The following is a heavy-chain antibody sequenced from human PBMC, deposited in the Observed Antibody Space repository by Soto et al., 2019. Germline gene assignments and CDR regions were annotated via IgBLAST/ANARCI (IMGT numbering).Heavy chain of an antibody. CDR2: IIPLFGTA. J-gene: IGHJ3*02. Sequence: QVQLVQSGAEVKKPGSSVKVSCKASGGTFSNYGISWVRQAPGQGPEWLGGIIPLFGTANYAQRFQGRVTITADESTSTAYMELSSLRSEDTAVYYCARPRSYYYDSSAERAFDIWGKGTTVTVSS. CDR1: GGTFSNYG. CDR3: ARPRSYYYDSSAERAFDI. V-gene: IGHV1-69*01. D-gene: IGHD3-22*01.